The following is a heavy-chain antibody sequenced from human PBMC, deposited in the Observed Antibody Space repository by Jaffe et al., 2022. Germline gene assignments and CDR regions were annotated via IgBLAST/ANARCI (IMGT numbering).Heavy chain of an antibody. D-gene: IGHD3-22*01. CDR3: ARGGYYYDSSGYFNYGVDY. V-gene: IGHV4-61*02. CDR2: IYTSGST. J-gene: IGHJ4*02. CDR1: GGSISSGSYY. Sequence: QVQLQESGPGLVKPSQTLSLTCTVSGGSISSGSYYWSWIRQPAGKGLEWIGRIYTSGSTNYNPSLKSRVTISVDTSKNQFSLKLSSVTAADTAVYYCARGGYYYDSSGYFNYGVDYWGQGTLVTVSS.